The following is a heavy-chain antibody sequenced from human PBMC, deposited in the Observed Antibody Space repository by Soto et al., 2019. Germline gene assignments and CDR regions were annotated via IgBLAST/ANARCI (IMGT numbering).Heavy chain of an antibody. CDR3: ARGGKGGSFDY. Sequence: EVHLVESGGGLVQPGGSLRLSCAVSGFTFSTYWMHWVRQAPGKGLVWVSYSKSYESDTNYADFVKGRFSISRDNAKNTLSLQMNSLRPEDTAVYYCARGGKGGSFDYWGQGTLVTVSS. V-gene: IGHV3-74*01. J-gene: IGHJ4*02. CDR1: GFTFSTYW. CDR2: SKSYESDT. D-gene: IGHD2-15*01.